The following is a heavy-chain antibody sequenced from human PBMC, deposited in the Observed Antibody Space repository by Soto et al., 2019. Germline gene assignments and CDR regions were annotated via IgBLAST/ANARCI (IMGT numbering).Heavy chain of an antibody. CDR3: AKDNLAPYSRGWAIRFDP. CDR2: IGGSGSYT. V-gene: IGHV3-23*01. Sequence: GGSLRLSCAASGFTFSSYAMGWVRQAPGEGLEWVSSIGGSGSYTYYADSVKGRFTISRDNFKSTLYLQMNSLRAEDTAVYYCAKDNLAPYSRGWAIRFDPWGQGTRVTVSS. D-gene: IGHD6-19*01. CDR1: GFTFSSYA. J-gene: IGHJ5*02.